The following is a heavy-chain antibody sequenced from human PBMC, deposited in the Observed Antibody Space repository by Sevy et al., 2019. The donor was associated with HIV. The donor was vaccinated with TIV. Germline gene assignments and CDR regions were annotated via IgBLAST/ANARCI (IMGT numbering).Heavy chain of an antibody. CDR1: GFTFSSYA. D-gene: IGHD3-10*01. Sequence: GGSLRLSCAASGFTFSSYAMHWVRQAPGKGLEWVAVISYDGSKKYYADSVKGRFTISRDNSKNTLYLQMNSLIAEDTAVYYCARGLWFGEFSGMDVWGQGTTVTVSS. CDR2: ISYDGSKK. J-gene: IGHJ6*02. V-gene: IGHV3-30-3*01. CDR3: ARGLWFGEFSGMDV.